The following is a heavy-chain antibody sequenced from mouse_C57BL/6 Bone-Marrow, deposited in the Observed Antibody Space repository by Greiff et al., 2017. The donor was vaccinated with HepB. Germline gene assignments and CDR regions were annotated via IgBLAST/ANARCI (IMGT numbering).Heavy chain of an antibody. D-gene: IGHD4-1*01. CDR3: ARHINWDGFDC. V-gene: IGHV5-6*01. Sequence: EVMLVESGGDLVKPGGSLKLSCAASGFTFSSYGMSWVRQTPDKRLAWVATISSGGSYTYYPDSVKGRFTISRDSAKNTLYLQMSSLKSGDKAMYYCARHINWDGFDCWGQGTTLTVSS. J-gene: IGHJ2*01. CDR1: GFTFSSYG. CDR2: ISSGGSYT.